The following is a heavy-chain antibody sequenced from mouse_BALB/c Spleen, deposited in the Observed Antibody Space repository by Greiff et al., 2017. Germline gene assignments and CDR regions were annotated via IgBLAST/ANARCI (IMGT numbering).Heavy chain of an antibody. D-gene: IGHD1-1*01. V-gene: IGHV2-9*02. Sequence: VKLQESGPGLVAPSQSLSITCTVSGFSLTSYGVHWVRQPPGKGLEWLGVIWAGGSTNYNSALMSRLSISKDNSKSQVFLKMNSLQTDDTAMYYCARGGYYYGSSSRFFAYWGQGTLVTVSA. CDR1: GFSLTSYG. CDR3: ARGGYYYGSSSRFFAY. J-gene: IGHJ3*01. CDR2: IWAGGST.